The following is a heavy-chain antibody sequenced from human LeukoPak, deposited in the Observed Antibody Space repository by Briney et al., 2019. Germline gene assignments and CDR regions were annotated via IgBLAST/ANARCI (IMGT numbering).Heavy chain of an antibody. CDR1: GYTFTSYY. V-gene: IGHV1-18*04. J-gene: IGHJ4*02. CDR3: ARDGSSGSELRLDY. Sequence: RASVKVSCKASGYTFTSYYIHWVRQAPGQGLEWMGWISAYNGNTNYAQKLQGRVTMTRDTSTSTVYMELSSLRSEDTAVYYCARDGSSGSELRLDYWGQGTLVTVSS. CDR2: ISAYNGNT. D-gene: IGHD3-10*01.